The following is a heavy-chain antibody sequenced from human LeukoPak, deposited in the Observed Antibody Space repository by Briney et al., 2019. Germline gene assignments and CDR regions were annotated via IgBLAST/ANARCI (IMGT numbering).Heavy chain of an antibody. D-gene: IGHD6-19*01. CDR3: AKLIAVSGDDDY. J-gene: IGHJ4*02. CDR1: GITFGNYA. CDR2: ISASGDST. Sequence: GGSLRLSCAASGITFGNYAMSWVRQAPGKGLEWVSAISASGDSTYYADSVKGRLTISRDNSRNTLYLQMNNLRPEDTAVYSCAKLIAVSGDDDYWGQGTLVTVSS. V-gene: IGHV3-23*01.